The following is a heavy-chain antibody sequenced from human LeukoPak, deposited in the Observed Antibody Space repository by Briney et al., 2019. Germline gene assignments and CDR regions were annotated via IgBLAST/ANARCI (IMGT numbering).Heavy chain of an antibody. D-gene: IGHD6-13*01. CDR2: INHSGST. V-gene: IGHV4-34*01. J-gene: IGHJ4*02. CDR3: ARHLGPPGTTTAAGKIDY. CDR1: GGSFSGYY. Sequence: SETLSLTCAVYGGSFSGYYWSWIRQPPGKGLEWFGEINHSGSTNYNPSLKSRVTISVDTSKNQFSLKLSSVTAADTAVYYCARHLGPPGTTTAAGKIDYWGQGTLVTVSS.